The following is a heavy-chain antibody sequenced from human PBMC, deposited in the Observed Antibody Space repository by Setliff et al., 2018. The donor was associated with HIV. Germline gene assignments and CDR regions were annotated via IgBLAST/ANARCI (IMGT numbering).Heavy chain of an antibody. J-gene: IGHJ4*02. CDR1: GGSITSGGYN. Sequence: PSETLSLSCTVSGGSITSGGYNWIWIRQHPEKGLEWIGYVDFGFRRYYNPSLKSQVIISVYTPKNQFSLTFNSVTAADTAVYYCATDRGGRYLDYWGQGAPVTVSS. CDR2: VDFGFRR. CDR3: ATDRGGRYLDY. V-gene: IGHV4-31*01. D-gene: IGHD3-10*01.